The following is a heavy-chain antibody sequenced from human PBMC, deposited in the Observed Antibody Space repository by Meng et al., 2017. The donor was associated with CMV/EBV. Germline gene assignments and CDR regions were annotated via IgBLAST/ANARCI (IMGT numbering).Heavy chain of an antibody. J-gene: IGHJ4*02. Sequence: CKGSGGTFSSYALSWVRQAPGQGLEWMGGIIPIFGTANYAQKFQGRVTITTDESTSTAYMELSSLRSEDTAVYYCARAGGSGSYNFDYWGQGTLVTVSS. V-gene: IGHV1-69*05. D-gene: IGHD1-26*01. CDR2: IIPIFGTA. CDR1: GGTFSSYA. CDR3: ARAGGSGSYNFDY.